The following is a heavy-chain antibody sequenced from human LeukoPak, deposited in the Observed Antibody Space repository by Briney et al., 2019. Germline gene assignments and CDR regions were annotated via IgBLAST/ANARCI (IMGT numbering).Heavy chain of an antibody. CDR3: ARDQWIAGSMLGGFDY. D-gene: IGHD3-10*02. J-gene: IGHJ4*02. CDR2: ISTDGTNT. CDR1: GFTFSSYA. Sequence: GGSLRLSCAASGFTFSSYAMSWVRQVPGKGLVWVSAISTDGTNTRYAESVKGRFTISRDNAKNTLYLQMDNLRVEDTALYYCARDQWIAGSMLGGFDYWGQGTLATASS. V-gene: IGHV3-74*01.